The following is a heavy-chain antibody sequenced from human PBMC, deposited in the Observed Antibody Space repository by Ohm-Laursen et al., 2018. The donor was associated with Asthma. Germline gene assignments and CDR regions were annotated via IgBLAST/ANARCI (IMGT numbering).Heavy chain of an antibody. D-gene: IGHD4-17*01. V-gene: IGHV1-18*01. CDR3: ASSKGYGDYQSLDY. CDR1: GYTFTSYG. J-gene: IGHJ4*02. CDR2: ISAYNGNT. Sequence: SVKVSCKASGYTFTSYGISWVRQAPGQGLEWMGWISAYNGNTNYAQKLQGRVTMTTDTSASTTFMELPSLTSEDTAVYYCASSKGYGDYQSLDYWGQGTLVTVSS.